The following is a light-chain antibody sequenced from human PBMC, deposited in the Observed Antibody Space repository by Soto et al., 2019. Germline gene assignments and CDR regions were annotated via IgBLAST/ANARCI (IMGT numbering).Light chain of an antibody. CDR2: GAS. CDR1: QRLSSN. J-gene: IGKJ1*01. V-gene: IGKV3-15*01. CDR3: QQYTNWPWT. Sequence: EIVLTQSPVTLSVSPGERVTLSCRASQRLSSNLAWYRQRPGQAPRLLIYGASIRATDIPARFIGSGSGTEFTLTISSLQSEDFALYYCQQYTNWPWTFGQGTKVDIK.